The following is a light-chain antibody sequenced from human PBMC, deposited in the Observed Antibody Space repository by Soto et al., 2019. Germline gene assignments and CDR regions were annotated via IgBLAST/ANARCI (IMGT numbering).Light chain of an antibody. CDR3: QAYDTSLSAVV. V-gene: IGLV1-40*01. CDR1: TSNIGAGFD. Sequence: QSVLTQPPSVSGAPGQRVTISCTGSTSNIGAGFDVHWYHHLPGTAARLLSYGNSKRPSGVPARFSGSKSGASSCVAITGLQCEGEADYYCQAYDTSLSAVVFGGGTKLAVL. J-gene: IGLJ2*01. CDR2: GNS.